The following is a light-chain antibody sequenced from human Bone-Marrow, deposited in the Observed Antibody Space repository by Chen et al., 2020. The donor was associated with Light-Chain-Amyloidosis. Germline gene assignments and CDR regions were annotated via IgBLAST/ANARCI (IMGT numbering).Light chain of an antibody. V-gene: IGLV2-14*01. Sequence: QSALTQPASVSGSPGQSITISCPGTSSDVGGDNHVSWYQQHPDKAPKLMIYEVTNRPSWVPDRCSGSKSDNTASLTISGRQTEDEADYFCSSYTITNTLVFGSGTRVTVL. CDR2: EVT. CDR3: SSYTITNTLV. J-gene: IGLJ1*01. CDR1: SSDVGGDNH.